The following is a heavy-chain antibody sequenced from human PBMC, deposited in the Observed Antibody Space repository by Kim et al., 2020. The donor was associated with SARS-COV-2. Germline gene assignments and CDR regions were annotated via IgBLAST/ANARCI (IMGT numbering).Heavy chain of an antibody. J-gene: IGHJ4*02. Sequence: GGSLRLSCAASGFTFSGYAIHWVRQAPGKGLEWVAVISYDGRNEYQADSVKGRFTISRDNSKNTLYLQMNSLRAEDTAVYYCARGIAGFDYWGQGTQVTVSS. CDR2: ISYDGRNE. CDR3: ARGIAGFDY. CDR1: GFTFSGYA. V-gene: IGHV3-30*04. D-gene: IGHD6-13*01.